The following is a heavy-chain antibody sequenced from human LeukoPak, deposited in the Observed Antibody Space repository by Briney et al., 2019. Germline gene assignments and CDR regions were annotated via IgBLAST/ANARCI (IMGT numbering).Heavy chain of an antibody. CDR2: ISSQSIYI. CDR3: SRDLDCTVTTCLVGDDGTDL. D-gene: IGHD2-8*02. CDR1: GFTFSIYS. Sequence: GGSLSLSCGASGFTFSIYSMNWLRQAPGKGLEWVSSISSQSIYIYYADSVKGRFAISRDNAKKSLYLQMNSLTAEHRAVYFCSRDLDCTVTTCLVGDDGTDLWGQGTMVTVSS. J-gene: IGHJ3*01. V-gene: IGHV3-21*01.